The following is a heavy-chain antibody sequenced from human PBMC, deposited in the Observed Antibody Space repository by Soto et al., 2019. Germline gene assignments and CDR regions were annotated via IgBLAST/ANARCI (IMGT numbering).Heavy chain of an antibody. CDR2: INRDGSST. CDR3: ARDPGALDAFDI. Sequence: LRLSCAASGFTFSSYWMHWVRQAPGKGLVWVSRINRDGSSTSYADSVKGRFTISRDNAKNTLYLQMNSLRAEDTAVYYCARDPGALDAFDIWGQGTMVTVSS. CDR1: GFTFSSYW. V-gene: IGHV3-74*01. J-gene: IGHJ3*02. D-gene: IGHD3-10*01.